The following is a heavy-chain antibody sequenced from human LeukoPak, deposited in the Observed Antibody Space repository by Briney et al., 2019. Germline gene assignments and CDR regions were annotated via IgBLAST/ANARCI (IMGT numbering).Heavy chain of an antibody. CDR1: GGSISSSSYY. J-gene: IGHJ2*01. D-gene: IGHD2-21*02. CDR2: IYYSGST. Sequence: SETLSLTCAVSGGSISSSSYYWGWIRQPPGKGLEWIGSIYYSGSTYYNPSLKSRVTISVDTSKNQFSLKLSSVTAADTAVYYCARDASYCGGDCFLGYFDLWGRGTLVTVSS. V-gene: IGHV4-39*07. CDR3: ARDASYCGGDCFLGYFDL.